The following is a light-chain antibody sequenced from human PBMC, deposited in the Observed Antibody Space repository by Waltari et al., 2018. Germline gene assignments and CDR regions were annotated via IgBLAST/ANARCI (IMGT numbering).Light chain of an antibody. CDR3: QKYGALPAT. CDR1: QSVGRT. Sequence: EIVLTQSPGTLSLSPGDRAILSCRASQSVGRTLVWYQQKPGQAPRLLIYDATNRATGIPDRFSGSGSVTDFSLTISSLEPDDFAVYYCQKYGALPATFGQGTKVEIK. J-gene: IGKJ1*01. CDR2: DAT. V-gene: IGKV3-20*01.